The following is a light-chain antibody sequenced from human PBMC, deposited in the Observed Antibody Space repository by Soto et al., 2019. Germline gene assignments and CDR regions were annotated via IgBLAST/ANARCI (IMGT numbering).Light chain of an antibody. CDR2: AAS. CDR3: QQPPYT. V-gene: IGKV1-39*01. J-gene: IGKJ3*01. Sequence: DIQMTQSPSTLSASVGDRVTITCRASQSISSYLNWYQQKPGKAPKVVIYAASSLQSGVPSRFSGRDSGADFTLTINNLQPEDFATYYCQQPPYTFGPGTKVDIK. CDR1: QSISSY.